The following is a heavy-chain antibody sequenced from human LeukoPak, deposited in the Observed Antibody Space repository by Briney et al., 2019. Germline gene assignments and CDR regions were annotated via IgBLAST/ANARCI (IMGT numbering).Heavy chain of an antibody. J-gene: IGHJ4*02. Sequence: GGSLRLSCTTSGFAFDDFAMSWVRQPAGKGLEWVGFIRRRAYGGAAEYAASVKGRFIISRDDSKGIAYLQKNSLKTEDTAVYYCSRNGLVDFDYWGQGSRVIVSP. CDR2: IRRRAYGGAA. V-gene: IGHV3-49*04. CDR1: GFAFDDFA. CDR3: SRNGLVDFDY.